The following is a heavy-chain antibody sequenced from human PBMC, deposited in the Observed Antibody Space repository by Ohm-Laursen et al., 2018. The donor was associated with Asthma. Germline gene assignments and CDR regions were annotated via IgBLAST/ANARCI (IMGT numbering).Heavy chain of an antibody. Sequence: SVKVSCKASGGTFSSYAISWVRQAPGQGLEWMGGIIPIFGTANYAQKFQGRVTITADESTSTAYMELSSLRSEDTAVYYCARDGVSGDYLLDYWGQGTLVTVSS. CDR3: ARDGVSGDYLLDY. CDR1: GGTFSSYA. D-gene: IGHD4-17*01. J-gene: IGHJ4*02. V-gene: IGHV1-69*13. CDR2: IIPIFGTA.